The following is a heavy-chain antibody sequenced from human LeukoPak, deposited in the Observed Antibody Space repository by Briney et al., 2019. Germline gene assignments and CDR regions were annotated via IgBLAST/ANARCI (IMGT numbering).Heavy chain of an antibody. V-gene: IGHV5-10-1*04. CDR2: LDPSYSYT. CDR1: CYRIISNW. CDR3: ATQPVTSRPFDY. Sequence: PGAPPDTSTNGSCYRIISNWISAWHPIPGRGPGWVGTLDPSYSYTISSQSSQGQLNISADKSISTAYLQGSSLKASHTAMYYCATQPVTSRPFDYWGQGTLVTVSS. D-gene: IGHD4-17*01. J-gene: IGHJ4*02.